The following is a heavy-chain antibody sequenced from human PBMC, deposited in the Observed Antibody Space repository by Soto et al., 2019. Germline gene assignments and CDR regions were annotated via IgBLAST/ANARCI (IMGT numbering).Heavy chain of an antibody. D-gene: IGHD5-12*01. CDR3: AREDIVATATYYYYGMDV. CDR2: ISSSSYI. CDR1: GFTFSSYS. J-gene: IGHJ6*02. Sequence: GGSLRLSCAASGFTFSSYSMNWVRQAPGKGLEWVSSISSSSYIYYADSVKGRFTISRDNAKNSLYLQMNSLRAEDTAVYYCAREDIVATATYYYYGMDVWGQGTTVTVSS. V-gene: IGHV3-21*01.